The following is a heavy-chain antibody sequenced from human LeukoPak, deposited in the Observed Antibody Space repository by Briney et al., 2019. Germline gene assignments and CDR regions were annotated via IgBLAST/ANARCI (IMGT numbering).Heavy chain of an antibody. J-gene: IGHJ5*02. Sequence: GGSLGLSCAASGFTFSTYGMHWVRQAPGKGLEWVAAIGSDGRYKYSADSVRGRFTISRDNTKNTLDLHMNSLSTEDTAVYYCARDRAVSDNRWSLDPWGQGTLVTVSS. CDR1: GFTFSTYG. CDR3: ARDRAVSDNRWSLDP. D-gene: IGHD4-23*01. CDR2: IGSDGRYK. V-gene: IGHV3-33*01.